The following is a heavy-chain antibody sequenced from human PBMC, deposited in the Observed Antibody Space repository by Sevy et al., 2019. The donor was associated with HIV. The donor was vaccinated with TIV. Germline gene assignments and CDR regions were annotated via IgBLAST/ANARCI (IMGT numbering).Heavy chain of an antibody. V-gene: IGHV3-23*01. CDR2: ISPNGATS. Sequence: GGSLRLSCEVSGFPFGNFAMSWVRQAPGKGLEWGSVISPNGATSHYAASVRGRFTISRDNSKNRMYLQMSSLRAEDTAQYYCAKDTSGWYDALDQWGQGTLVTVSS. J-gene: IGHJ4*02. CDR3: AKDTSGWYDALDQ. D-gene: IGHD6-19*01. CDR1: GFPFGNFA.